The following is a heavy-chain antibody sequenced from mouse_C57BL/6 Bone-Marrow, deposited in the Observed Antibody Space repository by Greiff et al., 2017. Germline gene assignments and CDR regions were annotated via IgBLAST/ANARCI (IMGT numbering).Heavy chain of an antibody. CDR1: GYTFTNYW. CDR2: IYPGGGDT. D-gene: IGHD1-1*01. V-gene: IGHV1-63*01. CDR3: ERSYERGSSPAWFAY. Sequence: VQLQQSGAELVRPGTSVKMSCKASGYTFTNYWIGWAKQRPGHGLEWIGDIYPGGGDTKYNEKFKGKDTLTTDKSSNTAYMQFSSLTSEDSAIYYCERSYERGSSPAWFAYWGQGTLVTVSA. J-gene: IGHJ3*01.